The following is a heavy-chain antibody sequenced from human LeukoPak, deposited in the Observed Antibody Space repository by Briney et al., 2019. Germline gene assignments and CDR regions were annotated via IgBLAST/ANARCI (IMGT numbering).Heavy chain of an antibody. CDR3: ARTFDN. Sequence: GGSLRLSCAASGITLSNHWIHWVRQGSGKGLVWVSGINTDGTSTSYVDSVKGRFTISRDNAKNTLYLQMNSLRVEDTAVYYCARTFDNWGLGTLVTVSS. J-gene: IGHJ4*02. CDR2: INTDGTST. V-gene: IGHV3-74*01. CDR1: GITLSNHW.